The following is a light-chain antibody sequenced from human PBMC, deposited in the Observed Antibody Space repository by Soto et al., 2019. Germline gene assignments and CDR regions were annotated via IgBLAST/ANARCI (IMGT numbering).Light chain of an antibody. CDR3: SSYTTSNTRQIV. Sequence: HSVLTQPASWSGSPGQSITISCTGTSSDVGGYNYVSWYQQHPGTAPKFMIYDVSNRPSGVSNRFSGSKSGNTASLTISGLQAEDEADYYCSSYTTSNTRQIVFGTGTKVTVL. J-gene: IGLJ1*01. CDR2: DVS. V-gene: IGLV2-14*01. CDR1: SSDVGGYNY.